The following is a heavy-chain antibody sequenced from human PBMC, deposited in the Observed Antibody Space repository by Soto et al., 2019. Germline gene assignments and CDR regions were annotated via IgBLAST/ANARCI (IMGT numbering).Heavy chain of an antibody. CDR2: MTGNGGSA. V-gene: IGHV3-23*01. J-gene: IGHJ4*02. Sequence: WGSLRLSCAASGFTFSSFAMNWVRQVPGKGLEWVSAMTGNGGSAYYTDSVKGRFTISRDNSKNTLYLQMNSLRAEDTALYYCTKDAHSTGYFYDYWGPGTLVTVSS. D-gene: IGHD3-22*01. CDR3: TKDAHSTGYFYDY. CDR1: GFTFSSFA.